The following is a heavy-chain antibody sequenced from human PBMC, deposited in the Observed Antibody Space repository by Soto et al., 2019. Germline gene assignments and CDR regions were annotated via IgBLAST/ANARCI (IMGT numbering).Heavy chain of an antibody. Sequence: QVHLQESGPGLVKPSETLSLTCTISGGSTSSSDWWTWVRQPPGEGLEWIGEIHRAGVTNYNSSLKSRLTISLDQSRNQFSLRLTSVTAADAAVYFCAGRPEIHPRWGQGILVPVSS. D-gene: IGHD1-26*01. CDR2: IHRAGVT. CDR1: GGSTSSSDW. J-gene: IGHJ4*02. CDR3: AGRPEIHPR. V-gene: IGHV4-4*02.